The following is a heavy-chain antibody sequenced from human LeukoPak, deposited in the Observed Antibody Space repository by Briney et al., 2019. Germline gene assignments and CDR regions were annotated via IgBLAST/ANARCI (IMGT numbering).Heavy chain of an antibody. J-gene: IGHJ5*02. CDR3: ARDVSSTSSWWFDP. V-gene: IGHV1-46*01. CDR2: INPSGGST. CDR1: GYTFTGYY. D-gene: IGHD2-2*01. Sequence: ASVKVSCKASGYTFTGYYVHWVRQAPGQGLEWMGIINPSGGSTSYAQKFQGRVTMTRDMSTRTDYMELSSLRYEDTAVYYCARDVSSTSSWWFDPWGQGTLVIVSS.